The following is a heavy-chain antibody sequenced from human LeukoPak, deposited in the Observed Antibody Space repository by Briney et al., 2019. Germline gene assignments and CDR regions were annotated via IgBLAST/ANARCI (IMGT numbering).Heavy chain of an antibody. Sequence: GGSLRLSCAASGFMFSSNWMSWVRLAPGKGLEWVSGISGSSGSTHYADSVKGRFTISRDNSKNTLYLQMNSLRAEDTAVYYCAKDQRGTVTTKYYFDYWGQGTLVTVSS. CDR1: GFMFSSNW. V-gene: IGHV3-23*01. J-gene: IGHJ4*02. CDR2: ISGSSGST. CDR3: AKDQRGTVTTKYYFDY. D-gene: IGHD4-11*01.